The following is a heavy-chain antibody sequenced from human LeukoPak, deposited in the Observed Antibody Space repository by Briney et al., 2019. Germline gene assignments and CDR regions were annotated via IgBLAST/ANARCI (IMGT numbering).Heavy chain of an antibody. V-gene: IGHV3-21*01. J-gene: IGHJ4*02. Sequence: PGGSLRLSCAASGFTFSSYSMNWVRQAPGKGLEWVSSISSSSSYIYYADSVKGRFTISRDNAKNSLYLQMNSLRAEDTAVYYCARVGRFVLFLDYWGQGTLVTVSS. D-gene: IGHD2-21*01. CDR2: ISSSSSYI. CDR1: GFTFSSYS. CDR3: ARVGRFVLFLDY.